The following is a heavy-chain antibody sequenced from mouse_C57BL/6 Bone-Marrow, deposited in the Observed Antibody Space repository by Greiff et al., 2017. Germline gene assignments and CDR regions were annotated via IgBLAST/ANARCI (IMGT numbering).Heavy chain of an antibody. CDR2: IDPENGDT. J-gene: IGHJ4*01. D-gene: IGHD1-1*01. CDR1: GFNIKDDY. V-gene: IGHV14-4*01. Sequence: VHVKQSGAELVRPGASVKLSCTASGFNIKDDYMHWVKQRPEQGLEWIGWIDPENGDTEYASKFPGTATITADTSSNTAYLQLSSLTSEDTAVYYCTTRGYGSSYGAMDYWGQGTSVTVSS. CDR3: TTRGYGSSYGAMDY.